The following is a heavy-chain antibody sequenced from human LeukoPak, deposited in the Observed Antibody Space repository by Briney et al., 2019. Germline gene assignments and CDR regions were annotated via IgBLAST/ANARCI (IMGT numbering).Heavy chain of an antibody. V-gene: IGHV1-18*01. CDR2: ISAYNGNT. D-gene: IGHD5-12*01. Sequence: ASVKVSCKASGYTFTSYGISWVRQAPGQGLEWMGWISAYNGNTNYAQKLQGRVTMTTDTSTSTAYMELRSLRSDDTAVYYCARDGPIVATIGVSSWFDPWGQGTLVTVSS. J-gene: IGHJ5*02. CDR3: ARDGPIVATIGVSSWFDP. CDR1: GYTFTSYG.